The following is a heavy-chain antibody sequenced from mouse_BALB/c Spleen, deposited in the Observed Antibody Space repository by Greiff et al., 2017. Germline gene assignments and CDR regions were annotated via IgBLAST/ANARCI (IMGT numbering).Heavy chain of an antibody. CDR2: ISSGSSTI. CDR1: GFTFSSFG. V-gene: IGHV5-17*02. Sequence: EVMLVESGGGLVQPGGSRKLSCAASGFTFSSFGMHWVRQAPEKGLEWVAYISSGSSTIYYADTVKGRFTISRDNPKNTLFLQMTSLRSEDTAMYFCGSGGSWFGYWGQGTLVTVSA. J-gene: IGHJ3*01. CDR3: GSGGSWFGY.